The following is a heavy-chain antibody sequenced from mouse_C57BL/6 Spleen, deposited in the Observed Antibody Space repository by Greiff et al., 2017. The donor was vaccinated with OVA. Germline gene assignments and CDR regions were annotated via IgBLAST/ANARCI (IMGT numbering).Heavy chain of an antibody. V-gene: IGHV3-6*01. J-gene: IGHJ3*01. CDR3: TRSPNWDDFAY. Sequence: EVKVEESGPGLVKPSPSLSLTCSVTGYSITSGYYWNWIRQFPGNKLEWMGYISYDGSNNYNPSLKNRISITRDTSKNQFFLKLNSVTTEDTATYYCTRSPNWDDFAYWGQGTLVTVSA. CDR1: GYSITSGYY. D-gene: IGHD4-1*01. CDR2: ISYDGSN.